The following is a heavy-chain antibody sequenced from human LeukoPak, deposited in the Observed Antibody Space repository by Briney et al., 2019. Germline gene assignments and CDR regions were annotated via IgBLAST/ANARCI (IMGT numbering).Heavy chain of an antibody. Sequence: SETLSLTCTVSGGSISSYYWSWIRQPPGKGLEWIGYIYYSGSTNYNPSLKSRVTISVDTSKNQFSLKLSSVTAADTAVYYCARVCSAAGIDYWGQGTLVTVSS. V-gene: IGHV4-59*01. CDR2: IYYSGST. D-gene: IGHD6-13*01. J-gene: IGHJ4*02. CDR1: GGSISSYY. CDR3: ARVCSAAGIDY.